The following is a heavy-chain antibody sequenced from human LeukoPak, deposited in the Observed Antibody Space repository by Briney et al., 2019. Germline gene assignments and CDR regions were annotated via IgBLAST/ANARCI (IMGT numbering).Heavy chain of an antibody. CDR2: INPNSGGT. CDR3: ARCSSTSCYYNWFDP. V-gene: IGHV1-2*02. J-gene: IGHJ5*02. CDR1: GYTFTGYY. D-gene: IGHD2-2*01. Sequence: ASVKVSCKASGYTFTGYYMHWVRLAPGQGLEWMGWINPNSGGTNYAQKFQGRVTMTRDTSISTAYMELSRLRSDDTAVYYCARCSSTSCYYNWFDPWGQGTLVTVSS.